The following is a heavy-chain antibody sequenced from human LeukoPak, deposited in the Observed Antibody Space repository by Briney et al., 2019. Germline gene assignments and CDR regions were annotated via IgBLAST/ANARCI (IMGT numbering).Heavy chain of an antibody. Sequence: PGGSLRLSCAASGFTFSSYWMSWVRQAPGKGLEWVANIKQDGSEKYYVDSVKGRFTISRDNAKNSLYLQMNSLRAEDTAVYYCARDHEAWVAFHYYYYMDVWGKGTTVTVSS. CDR3: ARDHEAWVAFHYYYYMDV. CDR1: GFTFSSYW. V-gene: IGHV3-7*01. J-gene: IGHJ6*03. D-gene: IGHD2-15*01. CDR2: IKQDGSEK.